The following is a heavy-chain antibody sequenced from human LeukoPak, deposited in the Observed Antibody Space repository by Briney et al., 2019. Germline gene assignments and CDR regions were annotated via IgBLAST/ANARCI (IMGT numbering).Heavy chain of an antibody. Sequence: GGSLRLSCAASGFTFGSYGMSWVRQAPGKGLEWVSFITPNADRTSYADSVEGRFTISRDNPRNTLYMQMNSLRDEDTALYYCAIMHGYYDGSGYWVQWDQGTLVTVSS. CDR2: ITPNADRT. CDR1: GFTFGSYG. D-gene: IGHD3-22*01. V-gene: IGHV3-23*01. CDR3: AIMHGYYDGSGYWVQ. J-gene: IGHJ1*01.